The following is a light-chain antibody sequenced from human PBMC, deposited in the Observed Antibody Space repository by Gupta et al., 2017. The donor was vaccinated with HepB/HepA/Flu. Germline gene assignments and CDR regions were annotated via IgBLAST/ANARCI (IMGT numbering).Light chain of an antibody. CDR1: SLRSYY. Sequence: SSELTQDPAVSVALGQTVRITCQGDSLRSYYASWYQQKPGQAPVLVIYGKNNRPSGIPDRFSGSSSGNTASLTITGAQAEEEADYYCNSRDSSGNNLGVFGTGTKVTVL. CDR3: NSRDSSGNNLGV. V-gene: IGLV3-19*01. J-gene: IGLJ1*01. CDR2: GKN.